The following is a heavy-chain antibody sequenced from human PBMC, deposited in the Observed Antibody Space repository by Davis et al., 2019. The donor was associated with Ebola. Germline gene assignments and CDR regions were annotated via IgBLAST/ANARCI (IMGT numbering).Heavy chain of an antibody. D-gene: IGHD3-10*01. V-gene: IGHV2-5*02. CDR3: AHRLGRFGEWNFDY. CDR2: IYWDDDK. J-gene: IGHJ4*02. CDR1: GFSLSTSGMG. Sequence: SGPTLAKPTHTLTLTCTFSGFSLSTSGMGVGWIRQPPGKALEWLALIYWDDDKRYRPSLKSRLTITKDTSKNQVVLTMINMDPVDTATYYCAHRLGRFGEWNFDYWGLGTLVTVSS.